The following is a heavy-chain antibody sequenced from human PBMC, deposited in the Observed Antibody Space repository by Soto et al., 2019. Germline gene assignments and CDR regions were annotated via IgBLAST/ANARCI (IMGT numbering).Heavy chain of an antibody. V-gene: IGHV4-31*03. J-gene: IGHJ6*02. CDR2: IYYSGST. Sequence: KTSETLSLTCTVSGDSINRGGYYWTWISQHPGKGLEWIGYIYYSGSTYSNQSLKSRVTISVDTSKNQFSLKLSSVTAADTAVYYCARRFLEWLPARGMDVWGQGTTVTVSS. D-gene: IGHD3-3*01. CDR1: GDSINRGGYY. CDR3: ARRFLEWLPARGMDV.